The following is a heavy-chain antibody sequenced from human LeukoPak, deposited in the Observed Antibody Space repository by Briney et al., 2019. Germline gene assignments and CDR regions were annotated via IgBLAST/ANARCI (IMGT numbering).Heavy chain of an antibody. Sequence: GASVKVSCKASGGTFSSYAISWVRQAPGQGLEWMGGIIPIFGTANYAQKFQGRVTMTTDTSTSTAYMELRSLRSDDTAVYYCAREGLWFGNYAGPSSYFDYWGQGTLVTVSS. CDR1: GGTFSSYA. J-gene: IGHJ4*02. CDR2: IIPIFGTA. D-gene: IGHD3-10*01. V-gene: IGHV1-69*05. CDR3: AREGLWFGNYAGPSSYFDY.